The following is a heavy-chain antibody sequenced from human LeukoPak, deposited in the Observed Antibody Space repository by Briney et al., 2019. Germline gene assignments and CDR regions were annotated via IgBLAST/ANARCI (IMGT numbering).Heavy chain of an antibody. CDR1: GFTFSSYW. CDR3: TYSYDSSGYYGLDC. Sequence: PGGSLRLSCAASGFTFSSYWMSWVRQAPGKGLEWVANIKQDGSEKYYVDSVKGRFTISRDNAKNSLYLKMYSLRAEDTAVYYCTYSYDSSGYYGLDCWGQGTLVTVSS. D-gene: IGHD3-22*01. J-gene: IGHJ4*02. V-gene: IGHV3-7*01. CDR2: IKQDGSEK.